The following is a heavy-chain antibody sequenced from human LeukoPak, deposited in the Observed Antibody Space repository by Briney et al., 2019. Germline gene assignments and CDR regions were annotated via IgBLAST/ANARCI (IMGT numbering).Heavy chain of an antibody. V-gene: IGHV3-21*01. J-gene: IGHJ4*02. Sequence: PGGSLRLSCAASGFTVSSYSMNWVRQAPGKGLEWVSSISSSSSYIYYADSVKGRFTISRDNAKNSLYLQMNSLRAEDTAVYYCARDIPEYSSSPHYDYRGQGTLVTVSS. CDR1: GFTVSSYS. CDR2: ISSSSSYI. CDR3: ARDIPEYSSSPHYDY. D-gene: IGHD6-6*01.